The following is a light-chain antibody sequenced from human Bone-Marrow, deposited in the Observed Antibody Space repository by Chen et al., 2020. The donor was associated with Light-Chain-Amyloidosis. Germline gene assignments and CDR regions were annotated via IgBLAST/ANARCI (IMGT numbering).Light chain of an antibody. J-gene: IGLJ3*02. V-gene: IGLV6-57*01. CDR3: QSYQGSSQGV. CDR2: EDD. Sequence: NFMLTQHHSVSESPGKTVIISCTRSSGSIATNYVQWYQQRPDSSPTTVIYEDDQRPSGVPDRFSGSIDRSSNSASLTISGLKTEDEADYYCQSYQGSSQGVFGGGTKLTVL. CDR1: SGSIATNY.